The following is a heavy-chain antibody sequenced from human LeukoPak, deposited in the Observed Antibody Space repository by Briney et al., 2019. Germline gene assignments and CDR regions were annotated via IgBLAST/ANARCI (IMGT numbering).Heavy chain of an antibody. V-gene: IGHV4-30-4*01. J-gene: IGHJ6*02. CDR2: IYYSGST. D-gene: IGHD2-15*01. CDR3: ARYPLFCSGGSCPKHYYYYGMDV. CDR1: GGSISSGDYY. Sequence: SETLSLTCTVSGGSISSGDYYWSWIRQPPGTGLEWIGYIYYSGSTYYNPSLKSRVTISVDTSKNQFSLKLSSVTAADTAVYYCARYPLFCSGGSCPKHYYYYGMDVWGQGTTVTVSS.